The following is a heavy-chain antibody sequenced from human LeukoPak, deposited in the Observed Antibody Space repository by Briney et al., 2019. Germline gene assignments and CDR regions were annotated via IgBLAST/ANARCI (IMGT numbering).Heavy chain of an antibody. CDR1: GFTFSSYT. J-gene: IGHJ5*02. CDR3: ARGGQGYDLNWFDP. Sequence: GGSLRLSCAATGFTFSSYTIHWVRQAPGKGLEWVTIISYDGSNKYYADSVKGRFTISRDNSKNTLYLQMNSLRAEDTAVYYCARGGQGYDLNWFDPWGQGTLVTVPS. V-gene: IGHV3-30-3*01. CDR2: ISYDGSNK. D-gene: IGHD3-3*01.